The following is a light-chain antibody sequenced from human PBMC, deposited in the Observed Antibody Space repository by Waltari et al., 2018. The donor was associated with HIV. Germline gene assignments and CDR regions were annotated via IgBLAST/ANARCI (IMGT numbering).Light chain of an antibody. J-gene: IGLJ2*01. V-gene: IGLV1-40*01. Sequence: QSVLMQPPSVFGAPGQRVTISCTGNNSNIGAGYDVHWYQQLPGTAPKILIYTTANRPSGVPDRFSGSKSGTSASLAITGLQAEDETDYYCQSFDTGLGVVFGGGTKVTVL. CDR2: TTA. CDR1: NSNIGAGYD. CDR3: QSFDTGLGVV.